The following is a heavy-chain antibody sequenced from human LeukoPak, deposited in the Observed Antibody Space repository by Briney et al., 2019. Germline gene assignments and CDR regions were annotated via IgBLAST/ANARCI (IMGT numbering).Heavy chain of an antibody. CDR2: INGSGGST. D-gene: IGHD1-26*01. J-gene: IGHJ6*03. Sequence: GGSLRLSCAASGFTFSSYAMSWVRQAPGKGLEWVSDINGSGGSTYYADSVKGRFTISRDNSKNTLYLQMNSLRAEDTAVYFCAKGSGWEASYFYYYMDVWGKGTTVTISS. V-gene: IGHV3-23*01. CDR1: GFTFSSYA. CDR3: AKGSGWEASYFYYYMDV.